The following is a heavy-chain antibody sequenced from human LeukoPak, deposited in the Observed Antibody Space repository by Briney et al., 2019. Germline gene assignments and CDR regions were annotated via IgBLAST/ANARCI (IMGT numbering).Heavy chain of an antibody. CDR1: GFTFSSYS. J-gene: IGHJ4*02. V-gene: IGHV3-21*04. CDR3: ARARRIVGVGYFDY. Sequence: GGSLRLSCAASGFTFSSYSMNWVRQAPGKGLEWVSSISSSSSYIYYADSVKGRFTISRDNSKNTLFLQMNSLRDGDTAIYYCARARRIVGVGYFDYWGQGTLVTVSS. D-gene: IGHD1-26*01. CDR2: ISSSSSYI.